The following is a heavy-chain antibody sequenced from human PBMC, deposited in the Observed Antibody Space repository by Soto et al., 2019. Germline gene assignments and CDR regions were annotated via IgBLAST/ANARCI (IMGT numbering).Heavy chain of an antibody. J-gene: IGHJ3*02. CDR1: GFIFGNYM. D-gene: IGHD2-15*01. CDR3: APPVHCSGVSCNYAAFDI. V-gene: IGHV3-23*01. Sequence: EVQLLESGGGLVQPGESLRLSCAFSGFIFGNYMMTWVRQAPGKGLEWVSTIRDGGESTYYADSVKGRFTISRDNSKNTVYSQMDSLGVEYTAVYYSAPPVHCSGVSCNYAAFDIRGQGTMVTVSS. CDR2: IRDGGEST.